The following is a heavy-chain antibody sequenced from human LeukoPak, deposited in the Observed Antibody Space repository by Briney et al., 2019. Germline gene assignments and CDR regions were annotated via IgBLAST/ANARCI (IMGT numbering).Heavy chain of an antibody. CDR2: IYYSGNT. J-gene: IGHJ4*02. CDR3: ARYWRSGSYYFDY. Sequence: SETLSLNCTVSSGSISSGDYYWHWIRQHPEKGLERIGYIYYSGNTYYNPSLKSRVTILVDTSRNQFSLKLTSVTAADTAVYYCARYWRSGSYYFDYWGQGTLVTVSS. D-gene: IGHD3-3*01. CDR1: SGSISSGDYY. V-gene: IGHV4-31*03.